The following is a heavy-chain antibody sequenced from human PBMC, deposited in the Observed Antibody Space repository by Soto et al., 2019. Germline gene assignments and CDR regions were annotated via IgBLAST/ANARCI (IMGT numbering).Heavy chain of an antibody. CDR1: GFTFSSYG. D-gene: IGHD3-22*01. CDR2: ISYDGSNK. CDR3: AKLGEYYYDSSGYYYDYFDY. V-gene: IGHV3-30*18. J-gene: IGHJ4*02. Sequence: LRLSCAASGFTFSSYGMHWVRQAPGKGLEWVAVISYDGSNKYYADSVKGRFTISRDNSKNTLYLQMNSLRAEDTAVYYCAKLGEYYYDSSGYYYDYFDYWGQGTLVTVSS.